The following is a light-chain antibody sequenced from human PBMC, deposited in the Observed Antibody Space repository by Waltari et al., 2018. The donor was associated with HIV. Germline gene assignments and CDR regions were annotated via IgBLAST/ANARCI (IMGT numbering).Light chain of an antibody. CDR2: EVT. CDR3: STWDDRLSDRV. J-gene: IGLJ3*02. V-gene: IGLV2-14*02. CDR1: SSDVGSYNL. Sequence: QSALTQPASVSGSPGQSITISCTGTSSDVGSYNLVSWYQQHPGKAPKLMIYEVTKRPSGVPDRFSGSKSGSSASLAISGLRSEDEAVYYCSTWDDRLSDRVFGGGTKLTVL.